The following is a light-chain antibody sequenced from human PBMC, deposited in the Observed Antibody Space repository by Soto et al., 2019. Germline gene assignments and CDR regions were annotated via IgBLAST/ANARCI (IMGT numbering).Light chain of an antibody. Sequence: EIVLTQSPGTLSLSPGERATLSCRASQSVSSSYLAWYQQKPGQAPRLLIYGASSRATGIPDRFSGSGSGTDFTLTVSRLEPEDFAVYDGQQYGSSQWTFGQGTKVDIK. CDR1: QSVSSSY. J-gene: IGKJ1*01. CDR3: QQYGSSQWT. V-gene: IGKV3-20*01. CDR2: GAS.